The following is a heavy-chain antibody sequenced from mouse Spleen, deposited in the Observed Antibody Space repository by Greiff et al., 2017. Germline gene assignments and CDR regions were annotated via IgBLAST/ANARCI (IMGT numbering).Heavy chain of an antibody. D-gene: IGHD4-1*01. CDR3: ARGRTGSVDY. Sequence: LQQSGAELVRPGASVKMSCKASGFTFTSYNMHWVKQTPRQGLEWIGSIYPGNGDTSYNQKFKGKATLTVDKSSSTAYMQLSSLTSEDSAVYDCARGRTGSVDYWGQGTTLTVSS. CDR1: GFTFTSYN. V-gene: IGHV1-12*01. CDR2: IYPGNGDT. J-gene: IGHJ2*01.